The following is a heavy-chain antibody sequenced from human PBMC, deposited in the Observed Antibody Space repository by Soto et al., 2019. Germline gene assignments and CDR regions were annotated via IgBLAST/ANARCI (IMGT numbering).Heavy chain of an antibody. D-gene: IGHD3-22*01. Sequence: GESLKISCKGSGYSFAGYWITWVRQKPGKGLEWMGRIDPSDSQTYYSPSFRGHVTISVAKSITTVFLQWSSLRASDTAMYYCARQIYDSDTGPNFQYYFDSWGQGTPVTVSS. CDR2: IDPSDSQT. CDR3: ARQIYDSDTGPNFQYYFDS. J-gene: IGHJ4*02. V-gene: IGHV5-10-1*01. CDR1: GYSFAGYW.